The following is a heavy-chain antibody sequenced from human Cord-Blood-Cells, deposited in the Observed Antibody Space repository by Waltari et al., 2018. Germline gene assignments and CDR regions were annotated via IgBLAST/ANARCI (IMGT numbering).Heavy chain of an antibody. CDR2: IYHSGST. CDR3: ARRDDILTGYIFDY. Sequence: QVQLQESGPGLVKPSETLSLTCAVSGYSISSGYYWGWIRQPPGKGLAWIGSIYHSGSTNYNPSLKSRVTIAVDTSKNQFSLKLSSVTAADTAVYYCARRDDILTGYIFDYWGQGTLVTVSS. D-gene: IGHD3-9*01. V-gene: IGHV4-38-2*01. CDR1: GYSISSGYY. J-gene: IGHJ4*02.